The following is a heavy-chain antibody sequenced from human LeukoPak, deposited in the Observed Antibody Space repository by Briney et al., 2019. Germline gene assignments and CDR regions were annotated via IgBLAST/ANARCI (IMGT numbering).Heavy chain of an antibody. Sequence: GASVKVSCKASGGTFSSYAISWVRQAPGQGLEWMGGIIPIFGTANYAQKFQGRVTITTDESTSTAYMELSSLRSEDTAVYYCARGGTFGGVIVPDYWGQGTLVTVSS. CDR3: ARGGTFGGVIVPDY. V-gene: IGHV1-69*05. CDR1: GGTFSSYA. D-gene: IGHD3-16*02. CDR2: IIPIFGTA. J-gene: IGHJ4*02.